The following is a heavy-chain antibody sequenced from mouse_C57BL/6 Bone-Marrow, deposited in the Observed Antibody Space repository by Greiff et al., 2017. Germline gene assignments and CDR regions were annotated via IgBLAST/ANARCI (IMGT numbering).Heavy chain of an antibody. CDR3: ARAVYSKGYYYAMDY. CDR2: IHPNSGST. CDR1: GYTFTSYW. J-gene: IGHJ4*01. D-gene: IGHD2-5*01. Sequence: QVQLQQPGAELVKPGASVKLSCKASGYTFTSYWMHWVKQRPGQGLEWIGMIHPNSGSTNYNEKFKSKATLTVDKSSSTAYMQLSSLTSEDSAVYDCARAVYSKGYYYAMDYWGQGTSVTVSS. V-gene: IGHV1-64*01.